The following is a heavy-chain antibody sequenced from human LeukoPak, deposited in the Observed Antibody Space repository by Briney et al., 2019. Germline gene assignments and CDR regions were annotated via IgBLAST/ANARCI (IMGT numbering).Heavy chain of an antibody. D-gene: IGHD6-13*01. CDR1: GYTFTSYG. Sequence: ASVKVSCKASGYTFTSYGISRVRQAPGQGLEWMGWISAYNGNTNYAQKLQGGVTMTTDTSTSTAYMELRSLRSDDTAVYYCARCRDSSSCSYGMDVWGQGTTVTVSS. CDR3: ARCRDSSSCSYGMDV. J-gene: IGHJ6*02. V-gene: IGHV1-18*01. CDR2: ISAYNGNT.